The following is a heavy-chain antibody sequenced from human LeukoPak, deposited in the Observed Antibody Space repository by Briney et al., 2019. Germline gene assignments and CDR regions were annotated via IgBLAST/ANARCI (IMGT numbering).Heavy chain of an antibody. CDR2: IYTSGST. CDR1: GGSISTYH. J-gene: IGHJ5*02. CDR3: ARDLDHCDSTNCHNWFDP. V-gene: IGHV4-4*07. Sequence: PSETLSLTCTVSGGSISTYHWSWIRQPAGKGLEWIGRIYTSGSTSYSPSLKSRVTISVDKSKSQFSLKLRSVTAADTALYYCARDLDHCDSTNCHNWFDPWGQGTLVTVSS. D-gene: IGHD2/OR15-2a*01.